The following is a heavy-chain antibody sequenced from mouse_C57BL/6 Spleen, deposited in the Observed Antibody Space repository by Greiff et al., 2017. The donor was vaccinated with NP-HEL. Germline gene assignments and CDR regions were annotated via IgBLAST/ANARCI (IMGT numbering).Heavy chain of an antibody. CDR2: IYPGSGST. CDR1: GYTFTSYW. D-gene: IGHD1-1*01. CDR3: ARILLRYAMDY. V-gene: IGHV1-55*01. J-gene: IGHJ4*01. Sequence: VQLQQPGAELVKPGASVKMSCKASGYTFTSYWITWVKQRPGQGLEWIGDIYPGSGSTNYNEKFKSKATLTVDTSSSTAYMQLSSLTSEDSAVYYCARILLRYAMDYWDQGTSVTVSS.